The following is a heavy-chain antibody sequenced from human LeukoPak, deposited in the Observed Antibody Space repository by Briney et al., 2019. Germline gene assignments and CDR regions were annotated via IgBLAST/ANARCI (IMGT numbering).Heavy chain of an antibody. Sequence: PGGSLRLSCAAAGFTFSHYGMHWVRQAPGKGLEWVAVIWSDGTNQYYADSVKGRFTISRDDSGNTVYLQMNSLRPEDTAVYYCAKDAQRGFDYSNSLESWGQGTPVTVST. D-gene: IGHD4-11*01. CDR3: AKDAQRGFDYSNSLES. J-gene: IGHJ4*02. CDR2: IWSDGTNQ. V-gene: IGHV3-33*06. CDR1: GFTFSHYG.